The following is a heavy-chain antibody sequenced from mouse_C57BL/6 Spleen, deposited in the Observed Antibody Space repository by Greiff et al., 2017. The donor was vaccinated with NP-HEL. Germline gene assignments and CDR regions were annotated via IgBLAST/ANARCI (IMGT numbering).Heavy chain of an antibody. CDR3: ARSGDYYAMDY. CDR2: IYPGSGST. J-gene: IGHJ4*01. CDR1: GYTFTSYW. D-gene: IGHD3-2*02. Sequence: VQLQQPGAELVKPGASVKMSCKASGYTFTSYWITWVKQRPGQGLEWIGDIYPGSGSTNYNEKFKSKATLTVDTSSSTAYRQLSSLTSEDSAVYYCARSGDYYAMDYWGQGTSVTVSS. V-gene: IGHV1-55*01.